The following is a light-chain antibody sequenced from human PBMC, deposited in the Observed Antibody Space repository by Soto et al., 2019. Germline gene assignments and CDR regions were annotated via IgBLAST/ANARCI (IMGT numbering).Light chain of an antibody. CDR3: QQYDSYSWT. CDR2: DAS. V-gene: IGKV1-5*01. CDR1: QSISSW. J-gene: IGKJ1*01. Sequence: STSTVSASVRDRVTMTCRASQSISSWLAWYQQKPGKAPKLLIYDASSLESGVPSRFSGSGSGTEITLTISSLQTDDFATYYCQQYDSYSWTFGQGTKVDIK.